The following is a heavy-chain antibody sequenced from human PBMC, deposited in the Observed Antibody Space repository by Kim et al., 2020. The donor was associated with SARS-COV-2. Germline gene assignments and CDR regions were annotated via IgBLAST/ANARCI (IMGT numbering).Heavy chain of an antibody. D-gene: IGHD3-16*02. CDR2: IKQDGSEK. J-gene: IGHJ3*02. Sequence: GGSLRLSCAASGFTFSSYWMSWVRQAPGKGLEWVANIKQDGSEKYYVDSVKGRFTISRDNAKNSLYLQMNSLRAEDTAVYYCARGFITFGGVIVTPWDAFDIWGQGTMVTVSS. CDR1: GFTFSSYW. V-gene: IGHV3-7*03. CDR3: ARGFITFGGVIVTPWDAFDI.